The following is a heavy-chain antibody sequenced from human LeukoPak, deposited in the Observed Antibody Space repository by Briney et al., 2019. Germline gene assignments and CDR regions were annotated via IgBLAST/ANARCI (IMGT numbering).Heavy chain of an antibody. D-gene: IGHD3-16*02. Sequence: GASVKVSCKASGYTFTGYYMHWVRQAPGQGLEWMGWINPNSGGTNYAQKFQGRVTMTRDTSISTAYMELSRLRSDDTAVYYCARGGLYVWGSYQDYYYGMDVWGQGTTVTVSS. CDR2: INPNSGGT. J-gene: IGHJ6*02. CDR3: ARGGLYVWGSYQDYYYGMDV. CDR1: GYTFTGYY. V-gene: IGHV1-2*02.